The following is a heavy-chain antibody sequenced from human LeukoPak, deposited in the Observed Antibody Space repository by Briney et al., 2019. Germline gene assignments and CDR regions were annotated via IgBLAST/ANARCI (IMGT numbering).Heavy chain of an antibody. J-gene: IGHJ4*02. Sequence: PSETLSLTCAVYGGSFSSYYWSWIRQPPGKGLEWIGYIYYGGSPNYNPSLKSRVTISVDTPKNQFSLKLTSVTAADTAVYFCARTVGSSGWTDYWGQGTLVTVSS. V-gene: IGHV4-59*08. D-gene: IGHD6-19*01. CDR3: ARTVGSSGWTDY. CDR2: IYYGGSP. CDR1: GGSFSSYY.